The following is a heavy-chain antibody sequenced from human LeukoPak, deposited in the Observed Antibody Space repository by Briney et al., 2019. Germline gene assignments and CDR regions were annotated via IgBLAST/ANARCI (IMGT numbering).Heavy chain of an antibody. Sequence: GGSLRLSCAASGFTVSSNYMSWVRQAPGKGLEWVSVIYSGGSTYYADSVKGRFTISRDNSKNSLYLQMNSLRTEDTALYYCAKDGKNHFDYWGQGTLVTVSS. V-gene: IGHV3-53*05. CDR1: GFTVSSNY. D-gene: IGHD1-14*01. J-gene: IGHJ4*02. CDR2: IYSGGST. CDR3: AKDGKNHFDY.